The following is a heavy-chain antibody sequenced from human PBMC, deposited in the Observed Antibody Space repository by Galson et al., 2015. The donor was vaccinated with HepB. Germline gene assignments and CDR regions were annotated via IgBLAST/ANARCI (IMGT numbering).Heavy chain of an antibody. Sequence: SVKVSCKASGYTFTGYYMHWVRQAPGQGLEWMGWINPNSGGTNYAQKFQGRVTMTRDTSISTAYMELSRLRSDDTAVYYCARRLRIAENWFDPWGQGTLVTVSS. CDR2: INPNSGGT. CDR3: ARRLRIAENWFDP. CDR1: GYTFTGYY. V-gene: IGHV1-2*02. J-gene: IGHJ5*02. D-gene: IGHD6-13*01.